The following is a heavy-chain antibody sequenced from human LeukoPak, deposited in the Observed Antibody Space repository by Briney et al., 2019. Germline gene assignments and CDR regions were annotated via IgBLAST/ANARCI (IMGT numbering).Heavy chain of an antibody. V-gene: IGHV3-7*03. D-gene: IGHD4-11*01. J-gene: IGHJ4*02. CDR2: IKEDGTET. CDR1: GFMFSSNW. CDR3: AKELRGYSNYPPFDY. Sequence: GGSLRLSCAASGFMFSSNWMSWVRLAPGKGLEWVANIKEDGTETYYVDSVKGRFTISRDNAKNSLYLRMNSLRVEDTAVYYCAKELRGYSNYPPFDYWGQGTLVTVSS.